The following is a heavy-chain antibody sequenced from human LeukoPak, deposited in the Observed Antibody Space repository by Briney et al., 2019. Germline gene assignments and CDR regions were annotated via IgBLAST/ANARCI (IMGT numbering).Heavy chain of an antibody. D-gene: IGHD2-15*01. V-gene: IGHV1-18*01. J-gene: IGHJ5*02. Sequence: ASVKVSCKASGYTFTSYGISWVRQAPGQALEWMGWMSAYNGNTNYAQKLQGRVTMTTDTSTSTAYMELRSLRSDDTAVYYCAATPGCSGGSCYLVWFDPWGQGTLVTVSS. CDR2: MSAYNGNT. CDR1: GYTFTSYG. CDR3: AATPGCSGGSCYLVWFDP.